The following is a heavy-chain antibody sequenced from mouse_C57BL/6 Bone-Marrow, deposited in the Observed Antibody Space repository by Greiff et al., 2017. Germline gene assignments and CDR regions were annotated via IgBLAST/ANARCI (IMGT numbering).Heavy chain of an antibody. J-gene: IGHJ2*01. CDR3: ARDYYGSSYDY. CDR1: GYTFTSYW. V-gene: IGHV1-59*01. D-gene: IGHD1-1*01. CDR2: IDPSDSYT. Sequence: QVQLQQPGAELVRPGTSVKLSCKASGYTFTSYWMHWVKQRPGQGLEWIGVIDPSDSYTNYNQKFKGKATLTVDTSSSTAYMQLSSLTSEDSAVYACARDYYGSSYDYGGQGTTLLVSS.